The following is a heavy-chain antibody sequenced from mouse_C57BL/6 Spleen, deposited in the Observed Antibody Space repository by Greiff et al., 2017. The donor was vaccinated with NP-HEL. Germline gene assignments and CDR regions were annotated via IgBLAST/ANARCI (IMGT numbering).Heavy chain of an antibody. J-gene: IGHJ1*03. V-gene: IGHV1-80*01. CDR1: GYAFSGYW. CDR3: ARRTVDWYFDV. Sequence: LVESGASVKISCKASGYAFSGYWMNWVKQRPGKGLEWIGQIYPGDGDTNYNGKFKGKATLTADKSSSTAYMQLSSLTSEDSAVYFCARRTVDWYFDVWGTGTTVTVSS. CDR2: IYPGDGDT.